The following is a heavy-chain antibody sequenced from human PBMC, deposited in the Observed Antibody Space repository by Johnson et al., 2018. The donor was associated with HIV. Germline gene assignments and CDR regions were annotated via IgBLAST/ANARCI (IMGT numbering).Heavy chain of an antibody. CDR2: ISYDGSNK. V-gene: IGHV3-30*03. CDR3: ARANRGRNDAFDI. D-gene: IGHD2-15*01. CDR1: GFTFSTYG. Sequence: HVQLVESGGGVVQPGRSLTLSCAASGFTFSTYGMHWVRQAPGRGLEWVAVISYDGSNKYNVHFTKGRFTISRDNSKNTLYLQMNSLRAGDTAVYYCARANRGRNDAFDIWGQGTMVTVSS. J-gene: IGHJ3*02.